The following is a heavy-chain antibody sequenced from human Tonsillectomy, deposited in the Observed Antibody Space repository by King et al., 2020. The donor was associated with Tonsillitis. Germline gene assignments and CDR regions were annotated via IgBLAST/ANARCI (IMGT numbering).Heavy chain of an antibody. CDR3: AKDRNLINTHFXY. CDR1: GFTFSSYA. D-gene: IGHD1-14*01. J-gene: IGHJ4*02. V-gene: IGHV3-23*04. CDR2: ISGPGGST. Sequence: VQLVESGGGLVQPGGSLRLSCAASGFTFSSYAMSWVRQAPGKGLECVSGISGPGGSTYYADSVKGRFTISRDNSKNTLYLQMNSLRAEDTALYYCAKDRNLINTHFXYWGQXTLVTV.